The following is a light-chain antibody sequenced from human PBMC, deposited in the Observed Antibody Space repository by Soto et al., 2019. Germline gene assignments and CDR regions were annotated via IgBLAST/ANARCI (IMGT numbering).Light chain of an antibody. V-gene: IGLV2-23*02. CDR2: EVS. CDR1: SSDVGSYNL. Sequence: QSALTQPASVSGSPGQSITISCTGTSSDVGSYNLVSWYQQHPGKAPKLMIYEVSKRPSGVSNRFSGSKSANTASLTISGLQADDEADYYCCSYGGRSTYVFGTGTKVTAL. CDR3: CSYGGRSTYV. J-gene: IGLJ1*01.